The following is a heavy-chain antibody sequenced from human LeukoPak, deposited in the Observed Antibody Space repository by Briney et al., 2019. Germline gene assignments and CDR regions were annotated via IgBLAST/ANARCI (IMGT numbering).Heavy chain of an antibody. J-gene: IGHJ4*02. Sequence: GGSLRLSCAASGFTFSSYWMSWVRQAPGKGLEWVATISGGGGSTYYADSVKGRFTISRDNSKNTLYLQVNSLRAEDTAVYYCAKGGKWDVTPFDYWGQGTLVTVSS. D-gene: IGHD1-26*01. CDR3: AKGGKWDVTPFDY. CDR2: ISGGGGST. V-gene: IGHV3-23*01. CDR1: GFTFSSYW.